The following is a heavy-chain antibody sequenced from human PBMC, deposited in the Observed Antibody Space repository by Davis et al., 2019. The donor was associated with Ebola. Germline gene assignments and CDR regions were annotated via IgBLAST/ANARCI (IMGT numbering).Heavy chain of an antibody. J-gene: IGHJ6*02. CDR1: GYTFTNYG. CDR3: AREIPYYYGMDV. V-gene: IGHV1-18*04. Sequence: AASVKVSCKASGYTFTNYGITWVRQAPGQGLEWMGWINPHNGNTNYAQNVQGRVIMTSDTATTTAYMELSSLRSEDTAVYYCAREIPYYYGMDVWGQGTTVTVSS. D-gene: IGHD2-21*01. CDR2: INPHNGNT.